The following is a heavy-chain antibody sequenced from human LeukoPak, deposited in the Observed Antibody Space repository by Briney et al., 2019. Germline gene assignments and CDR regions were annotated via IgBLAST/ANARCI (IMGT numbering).Heavy chain of an antibody. Sequence: SETLSLTCTVSGGSISSYYWSWIRQPPGKGLEWIGYIYYSGRTNYNPSLKSRVTISVDTSKNQFSLKLISVTAADTAVYYCASLSLVRYYFDYWGQGTLVTVSS. CDR3: ASLSLVRYYFDY. D-gene: IGHD3-10*01. J-gene: IGHJ4*02. CDR1: GGSISSYY. CDR2: IYYSGRT. V-gene: IGHV4-59*01.